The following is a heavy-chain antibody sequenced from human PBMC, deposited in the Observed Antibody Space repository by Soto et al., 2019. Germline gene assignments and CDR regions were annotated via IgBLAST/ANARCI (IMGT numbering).Heavy chain of an antibody. J-gene: IGHJ6*02. CDR2: IIPIFGTA. CDR1: GGTFSSYA. D-gene: IGHD4-17*01. V-gene: IGHV1-69*01. Sequence: QVQLVQSGAEVKKPGSSVKVSCKASGGTFSSYAISWVRQAPGQGLEWMGGIIPIFGTANYAQKFQGRVTMTADESTSTGYMELSSLRAEYTAVYYCARDSGGTTVAFGMDVWGQGTTVTVSS. CDR3: ARDSGGTTVAFGMDV.